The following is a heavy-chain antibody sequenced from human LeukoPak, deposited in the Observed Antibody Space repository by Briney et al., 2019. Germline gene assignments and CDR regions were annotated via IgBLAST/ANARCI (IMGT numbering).Heavy chain of an antibody. D-gene: IGHD6-13*01. CDR1: VYTYTRYY. CDR2: INPNSGGT. CDR3: ARGGRGPRYSSSWYLGY. V-gene: IGHV1-2*02. Sequence: GASVTVSFKASVYTYTRYYMHWVRQAPGQGLEWMGWINPNSGGTNYAQKFQGRVTMTRDTSISTAYMELSRLRSDDTAVYYCARGGRGPRYSSSWYLGYWGQGTLVTVSS. J-gene: IGHJ4*02.